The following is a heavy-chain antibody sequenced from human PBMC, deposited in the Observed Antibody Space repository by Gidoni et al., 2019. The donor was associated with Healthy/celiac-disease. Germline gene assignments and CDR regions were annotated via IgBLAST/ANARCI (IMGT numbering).Heavy chain of an antibody. CDR2: IYPGDSDT. J-gene: IGHJ6*02. Sequence: EVQLVQSGAEVKKPGESLKISCQGSGYSFTSYWLGWVRQMPGKGLEWMGIIYPGDSDTRYSPSFQGQVTISADKSISTAYLQWSSLKASDTAMYYCAMHHGQFGVVTRDYYYGMDVWGQGTTVTVSS. V-gene: IGHV5-51*03. CDR1: GYSFTSYW. CDR3: AMHHGQFGVVTRDYYYGMDV. D-gene: IGHD3-3*01.